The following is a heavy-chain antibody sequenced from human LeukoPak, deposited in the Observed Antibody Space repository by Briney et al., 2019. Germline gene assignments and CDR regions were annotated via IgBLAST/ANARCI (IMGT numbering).Heavy chain of an antibody. J-gene: IGHJ4*02. CDR2: IYYSGST. D-gene: IGHD3-3*01. CDR3: ATSDFWSGYSFDY. Sequence: SETLSLTCTVSAGSISSYYWSWIRQPPGKGLEWIGYIYYSGSTNYNPSLKSRVTISVDTSKNQFSLKLSAVTAADTAVYYCATSDFWSGYSFDYWGQGTLVTVSS. V-gene: IGHV4-59*01. CDR1: AGSISSYY.